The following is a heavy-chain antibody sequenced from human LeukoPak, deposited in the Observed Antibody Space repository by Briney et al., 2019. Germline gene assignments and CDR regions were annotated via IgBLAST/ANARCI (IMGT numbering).Heavy chain of an antibody. J-gene: IGHJ6*03. CDR3: ARAAVDSSGYYPQYYYYYYMDV. CDR2: IIPIFGTA. V-gene: IGHV1-69*05. D-gene: IGHD3-22*01. Sequence: ASVKASCKASGGTFSSYAISWVRQAPGQGLEWMGGIIPIFGTANYAQKFQGRVTITTDESTSTAYMELSSLRSEDTAVYYCARAAVDSSGYYPQYYYYYYMDVWGKGTTVTVSS. CDR1: GGTFSSYA.